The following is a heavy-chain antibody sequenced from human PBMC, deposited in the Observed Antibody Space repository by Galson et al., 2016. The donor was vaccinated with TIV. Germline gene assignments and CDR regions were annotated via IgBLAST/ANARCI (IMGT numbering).Heavy chain of an antibody. CDR1: GGSIAGGIYL. CDR2: VHTSGST. D-gene: IGHD2-8*02. CDR3: ARWPISTILVVTNAFDI. V-gene: IGHV4-61*09. Sequence: LTCSVSGGSIAGGIYLWGWIRQPAGKGLEWVGHVHTSGSTNYNPSLKSRVTVSVGTSKNQFSLRLSSVTAADTAVYYCARWPISTILVVTNAFDIWGQGTMITVSS. J-gene: IGHJ3*02.